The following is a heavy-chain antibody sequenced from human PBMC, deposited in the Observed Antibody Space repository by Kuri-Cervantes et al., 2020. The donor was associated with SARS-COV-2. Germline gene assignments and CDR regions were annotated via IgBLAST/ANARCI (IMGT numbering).Heavy chain of an antibody. CDR2: ISYDGSNK. Sequence: GGSLRLSCAASGFTFSGYAMHWVRQAPGKGLEWVAVISYDGSNKYYADSVRGRFTISRDNSKNTLYLQMNSLRAEDTAVYYCARGLRGVVVAASPFDYWGQGTLVTVSS. V-gene: IGHV3-30*01. CDR1: GFTFSGYA. J-gene: IGHJ4*02. D-gene: IGHD2-15*01. CDR3: ARGLRGVVVAASPFDY.